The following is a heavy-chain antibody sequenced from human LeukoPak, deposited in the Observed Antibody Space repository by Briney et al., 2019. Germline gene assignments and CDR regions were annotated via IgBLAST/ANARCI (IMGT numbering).Heavy chain of an antibody. V-gene: IGHV4-34*01. D-gene: IGHD2-21*01. Sequence: SETLSLTCAVYGGSFSGYYWSWIRQPPGKGLEWIGEINHSGSTNYNPSLKSRVTISVDTSKNQLSLKLSSVTAADTAVYYCAARRGVGIFDYWGQGTLVTVSS. CDR3: AARRGVGIFDY. CDR2: INHSGST. J-gene: IGHJ4*02. CDR1: GGSFSGYY.